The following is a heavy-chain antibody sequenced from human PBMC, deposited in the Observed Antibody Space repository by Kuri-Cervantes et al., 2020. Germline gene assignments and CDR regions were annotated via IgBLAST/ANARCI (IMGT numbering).Heavy chain of an antibody. V-gene: IGHV1-18*04. D-gene: IGHD3-10*01. J-gene: IGHJ4*02. CDR2: ISAYNGNT. CDR1: GYTFINYY. CDR3: ATSPNYYGSGSPMRY. Sequence: ASVKVSCKASGYTFINYYVHWVRQAPGQGLEWMGWISAYNGNTNYAQKLQGRVTVTTDTSTSTAYMELRSLRSDDTAVYYCATSPNYYGSGSPMRYWGQGTLVTVSS.